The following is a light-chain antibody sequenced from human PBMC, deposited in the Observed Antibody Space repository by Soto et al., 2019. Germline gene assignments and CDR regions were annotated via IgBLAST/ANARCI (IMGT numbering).Light chain of an antibody. J-gene: IGKJ4*01. V-gene: IGKV3-15*01. CDR2: GAS. CDR3: QQYNNWPPLT. CDR1: QNVSSN. Sequence: EIVMTQYPATLSVSPGERATLSCRASQNVSSNLAWYQQKPGQAPRLLIYGASTRATGIAARFSGSGSGTEFTLTISSLQSEDFAVYYCQQYNNWPPLTFGGGTKVEIK.